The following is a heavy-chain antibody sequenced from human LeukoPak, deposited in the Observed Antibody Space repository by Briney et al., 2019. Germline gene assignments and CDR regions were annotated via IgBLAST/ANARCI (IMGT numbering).Heavy chain of an antibody. CDR3: AKDSSYSSGWSNY. D-gene: IGHD6-19*01. CDR2: ISCDGSNK. CDR1: GFTFSSYG. V-gene: IGHV3-30*18. Sequence: PGGSLRLSCAASGFTFSSYGMHWVRQAPGKGLEWVAVISCDGSNKYYADSVKGRFTISRDNSKNTLYLQMNSLRAEDTAVYYCAKDSSYSSGWSNYWGQGTLVTVSS. J-gene: IGHJ4*01.